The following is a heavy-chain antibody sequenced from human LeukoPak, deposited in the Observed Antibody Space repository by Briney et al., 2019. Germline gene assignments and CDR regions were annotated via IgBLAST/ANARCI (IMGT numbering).Heavy chain of an antibody. D-gene: IGHD2-2*02. J-gene: IGHJ4*02. CDR1: GFTFSSYG. CDR3: ARDGDIVVVPAAIGFDY. CDR2: ISSSSSYI. V-gene: IGHV3-21*01. Sequence: PGGSLRLSCAASGFTFSSYGMHWVRQAPGKGLEWVSSISSSSSYIYYADSVKGRFTISRDNAKNSLYLQMNSLRAEDTAVYYCARDGDIVVVPAAIGFDYWGQGTLVTVSS.